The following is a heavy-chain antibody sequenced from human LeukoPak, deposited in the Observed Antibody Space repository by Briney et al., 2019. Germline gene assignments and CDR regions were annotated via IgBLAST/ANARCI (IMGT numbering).Heavy chain of an antibody. J-gene: IGHJ4*02. V-gene: IGHV4-59*01. D-gene: IGHD3-22*01. CDR2: IDYSGST. CDR3: ARATGSGYGLGY. CDR1: GDSISRYY. Sequence: SETLSLTCSVSGDSISRYYWSWIRQPPGKGLERIGYIDYSGSTNYNPSLKSRVTISVDTSKNQISLKLSSVTAADTAVYYCARATGSGYGLGYWGQGTLVTVSS.